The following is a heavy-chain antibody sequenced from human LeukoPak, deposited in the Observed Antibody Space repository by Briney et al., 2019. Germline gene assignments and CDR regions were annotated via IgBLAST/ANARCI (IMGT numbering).Heavy chain of an antibody. V-gene: IGHV4-59*01. CDR3: ARGGFFDY. J-gene: IGHJ4*02. CDR2: ISDSGTT. Sequence: PSETLSLTCTVSGASISSYYWNWIRQPPGKGLEWIGYISDSGTTNYNPSLKSRVTLSVDTPKNQFSLKLTSVTAADTAVYYCARGGFFDYWGQGTLVTVSS. CDR1: GASISSYY.